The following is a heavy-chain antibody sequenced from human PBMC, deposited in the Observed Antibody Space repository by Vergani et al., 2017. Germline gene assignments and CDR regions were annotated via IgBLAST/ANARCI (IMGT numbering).Heavy chain of an antibody. CDR2: ISGSGVSA. J-gene: IGHJ3*02. V-gene: IGHV3-23*01. D-gene: IGHD3-10*01. CDR3: AKVPRFQIRGDAFDI. CDR1: EFTFSNYA. Sequence: EVQLLESGGGLVQPGGSLRLTCAASEFTFSNYAMNWVRQAPGKGLEWVSGISGSGVSAYYTDSVKGRFTISRDNSKNMLFLQMNSLRAEDTAVYYCAKVPRFQIRGDAFDIWGQGTMVTVSS.